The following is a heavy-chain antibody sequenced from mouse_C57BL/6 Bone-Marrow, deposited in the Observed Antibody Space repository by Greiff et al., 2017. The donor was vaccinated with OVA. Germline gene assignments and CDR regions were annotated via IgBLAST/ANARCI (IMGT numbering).Heavy chain of an antibody. CDR2: IYPGGGYT. CDR3: ARLDGYSAMDY. V-gene: IGHV1-63*01. J-gene: IGHJ4*01. Sequence: VMLVESGAELVRPGTSVKMSCKASGYTFSNYWIGWAKQRPGHGLEWIGDIYPGGGYTNYNEKFKGKATLTADKSSSTAYMQFSSLTSEDSAIYYCARLDGYSAMDYWGQGTSVTVSS. CDR1: GYTFSNYW. D-gene: IGHD2-3*01.